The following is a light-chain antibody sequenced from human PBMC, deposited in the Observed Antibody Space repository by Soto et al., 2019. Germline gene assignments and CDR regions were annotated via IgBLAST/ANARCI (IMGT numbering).Light chain of an antibody. CDR1: QSVTNY. J-gene: IGKJ5*01. V-gene: IGKV3-11*01. CDR2: DAS. Sequence: EIFLTQSPDTLSLSPGERATLSCRASQSVTNYIAWYQQRPGQAHRLLIYDASNRASGVQARFSGSGSGTEFTLTIRSLQSEDFAVYYCKQYNNWPITFGQGTRLEIK. CDR3: KQYNNWPIT.